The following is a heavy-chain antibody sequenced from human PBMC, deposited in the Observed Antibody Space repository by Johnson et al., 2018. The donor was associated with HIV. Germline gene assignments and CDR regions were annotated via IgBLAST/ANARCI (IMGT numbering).Heavy chain of an antibody. CDR2: ISWNSGSI. CDR1: GFTFDDYA. V-gene: IGHV3-9*01. J-gene: IGHJ3*02. Sequence: VQLVESGGGLVQPGRSLRLSCAASGFTFDDYAMHWVRQAPGKGLEWVSGISWNSGSIGYADSVKGRFTISRDNSKKTLYLQMNSLRVEDTAIYYCVKDRGRPGTPAAFDIWGQGTMVTVSS. D-gene: IGHD3-16*01. CDR3: VKDRGRPGTPAAFDI.